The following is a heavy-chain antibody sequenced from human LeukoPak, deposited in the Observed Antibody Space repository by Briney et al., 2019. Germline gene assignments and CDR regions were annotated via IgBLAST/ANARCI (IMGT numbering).Heavy chain of an antibody. D-gene: IGHD6-19*01. CDR1: GGSFSGYY. Sequence: SETLSLTCAVYGGSFSGYYWSWIRQPPGKGLEWIGEINHSGSTNYNPSLKSRVTISVDTSKNQFSLKLSSVTAADTAVYYCARETLRRPRLGIAVAHDYWGQGTLVTVSS. CDR2: INHSGST. V-gene: IGHV4-34*01. J-gene: IGHJ4*02. CDR3: ARETLRRPRLGIAVAHDY.